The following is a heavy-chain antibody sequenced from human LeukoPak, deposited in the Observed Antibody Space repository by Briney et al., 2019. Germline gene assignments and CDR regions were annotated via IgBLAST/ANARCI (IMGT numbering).Heavy chain of an antibody. J-gene: IGHJ4*02. Sequence: GGSLRLSCAASGFTFSNYAMSWVRQAPGKGLEWVSGISGVGVSTYYADSVKGRFTISRDDSQNTLYLQMNSLSAEDTAVYYCAKVETSGGANCYALDYWGQETLVTVSS. V-gene: IGHV3-23*01. D-gene: IGHD2-2*01. CDR1: GFTFSNYA. CDR2: ISGVGVST. CDR3: AKVETSGGANCYALDY.